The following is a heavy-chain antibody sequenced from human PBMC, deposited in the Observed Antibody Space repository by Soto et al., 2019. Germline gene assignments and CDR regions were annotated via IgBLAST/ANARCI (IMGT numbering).Heavy chain of an antibody. Sequence: GRSLRLACAASGFTFSSYGMHWVRQAPGKGLEWVAVISYDGSNKYYADSVRGRFTISRDNSKNTLYLQMNSLKAEDTAIYYCVKERMEQYQVLPFFEYWGQGTQVTVSS. CDR2: ISYDGSNK. CDR1: GFTFSSYG. J-gene: IGHJ4*02. D-gene: IGHD2-2*01. V-gene: IGHV3-30*18. CDR3: VKERMEQYQVLPFFEY.